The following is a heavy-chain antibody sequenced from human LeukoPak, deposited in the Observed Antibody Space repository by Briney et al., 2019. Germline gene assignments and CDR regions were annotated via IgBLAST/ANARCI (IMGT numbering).Heavy chain of an antibody. D-gene: IGHD1-26*01. CDR3: ARDRVVGATKYYYGMDV. CDR1: GGSFSGYY. CDR2: INHSGST. Sequence: SETLTLTCAVYGGSFSGYYWSWIRQPPGKGLEWIGEINHSGSTNYNPSLKSRVTISVDTSKNQFSLKLSSVTAADTAVYYCARDRVVGATKYYYGMDVWGQGTTVTVSS. V-gene: IGHV4-34*01. J-gene: IGHJ6*02.